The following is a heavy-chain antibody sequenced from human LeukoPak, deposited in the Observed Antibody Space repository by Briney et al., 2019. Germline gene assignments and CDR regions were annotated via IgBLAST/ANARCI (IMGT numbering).Heavy chain of an antibody. CDR1: GGSFSGYY. D-gene: IGHD5-18*01. Sequence: SETLSLTCAVYGGSFSGYYWGWIRQPPGKGLEWIGSIYYSGSTYYNPSLKSRVTISVDTSKNQFSLKLSSVTAADTAVYYCASMVDTAALNDSWGQGTLVTVSS. V-gene: IGHV4-39*01. CDR3: ASMVDTAALNDS. J-gene: IGHJ4*02. CDR2: IYYSGST.